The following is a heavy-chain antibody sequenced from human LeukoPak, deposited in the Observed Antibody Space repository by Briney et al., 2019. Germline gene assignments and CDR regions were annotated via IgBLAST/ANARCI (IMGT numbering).Heavy chain of an antibody. CDR2: FDPEDGET. Sequence: ASVKVSCKVSGYTLPELSMHWVRQAPGKGLEWMGGFDPEDGETIYAQKFQGRVTMTEDRSTDTAYMELSSLRSEDTAVYYCARVSSGYTYRGAFDIWGQGTMVTVSS. CDR1: GYTLPELS. J-gene: IGHJ3*02. CDR3: ARVSSGYTYRGAFDI. D-gene: IGHD3-22*01. V-gene: IGHV1-24*01.